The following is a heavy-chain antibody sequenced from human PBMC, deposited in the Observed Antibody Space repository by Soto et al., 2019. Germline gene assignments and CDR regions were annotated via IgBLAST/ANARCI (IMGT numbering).Heavy chain of an antibody. CDR1: GFTFSSYG. D-gene: IGHD3-22*01. J-gene: IGHJ4*02. CDR3: AKWHSSDYGYFDY. V-gene: IGHV3-30*18. CDR2: ISYDGSNK. Sequence: QVQLVESGGGVVQPGRSLRLSCAASGFTFSSYGMHWVRQAPGKGLEWVAVISYDGSNKYYADSVKGRFTISRDNSKNTLYLQMNSLRAEDTAVYYCAKWHSSDYGYFDYWGQGTLVTVSS.